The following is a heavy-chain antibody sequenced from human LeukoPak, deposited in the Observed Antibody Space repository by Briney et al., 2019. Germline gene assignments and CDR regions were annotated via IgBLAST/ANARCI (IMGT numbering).Heavy chain of an antibody. Sequence: GRSLRLSCAASGFTFDDYAMHWVRQAPGKGLEWVANIKQDGSEKYYVDSVKGRFTISRDNAKNSLYLQMNSLRAEDTAVYYCARDRGWELLFDYWGQGTLVTVSS. J-gene: IGHJ4*02. D-gene: IGHD2-15*01. CDR3: ARDRGWELLFDY. V-gene: IGHV3-7*01. CDR1: GFTFDDYA. CDR2: IKQDGSEK.